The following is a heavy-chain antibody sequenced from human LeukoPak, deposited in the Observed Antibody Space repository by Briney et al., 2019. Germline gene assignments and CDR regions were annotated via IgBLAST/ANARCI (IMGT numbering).Heavy chain of an antibody. CDR3: ARGDYGVHLSHFDY. Sequence: ASVKVSCTASGYTFTGYYMHWVRQAPGQGLEWMGWINPNSGGTNYAQKFQGRVTMTRDTSISTAYMELSRLRSDDTAVYYCARGDYGVHLSHFDYWGQGTLVTVSS. V-gene: IGHV1-2*02. CDR2: INPNSGGT. D-gene: IGHD4-17*01. J-gene: IGHJ4*02. CDR1: GYTFTGYY.